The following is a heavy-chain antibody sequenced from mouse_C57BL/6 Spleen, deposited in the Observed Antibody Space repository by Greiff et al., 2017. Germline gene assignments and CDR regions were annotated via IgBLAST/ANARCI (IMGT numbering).Heavy chain of an antibody. Sequence: QVQLQQPGAELVRPGSSVKLSCKASGYTFTSYWMHWVKQRPIQGLEWIGNIDPSDSETHYNQKFKDKDTLTVDKSSSTAYMQLSSLTSEDSAVYYCARSDDGYYFDYWGQGTTLTVSS. CDR2: IDPSDSET. CDR1: GYTFTSYW. J-gene: IGHJ2*01. D-gene: IGHD2-3*01. V-gene: IGHV1-52*01. CDR3: ARSDDGYYFDY.